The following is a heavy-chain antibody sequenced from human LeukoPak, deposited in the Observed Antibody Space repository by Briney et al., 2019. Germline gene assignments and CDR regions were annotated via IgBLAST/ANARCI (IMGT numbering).Heavy chain of an antibody. D-gene: IGHD6-19*01. CDR2: INHSGST. Sequence: SETPSLTCAVYGGSFSGYYWSWIRQPPGKGLEWIGEINHSGSTNYNPSLKSRVTISVDKSKNQFSLKLSSVTAADTAVYYCARAGGSGTLWGQGTLVTVSS. J-gene: IGHJ4*02. CDR1: GGSFSGYY. CDR3: ARAGGSGTL. V-gene: IGHV4-34*01.